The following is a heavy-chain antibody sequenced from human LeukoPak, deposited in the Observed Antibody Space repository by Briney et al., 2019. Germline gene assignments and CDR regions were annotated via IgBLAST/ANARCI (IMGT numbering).Heavy chain of an antibody. CDR3: ARDRGYSGYDSSLYYFDY. Sequence: SQTLSLTCTVSGGSISSGRYYWSWIRQPAGKGLEWIGRIYTSGSTNYNPSLKSRVTISVDTSKNQFSLKLSSVTAADTAVYYCARDRGYSGYDSSLYYFDYWGQGTLVTVSS. J-gene: IGHJ4*02. CDR1: GGSISSGRYY. D-gene: IGHD5-12*01. V-gene: IGHV4-61*02. CDR2: IYTSGST.